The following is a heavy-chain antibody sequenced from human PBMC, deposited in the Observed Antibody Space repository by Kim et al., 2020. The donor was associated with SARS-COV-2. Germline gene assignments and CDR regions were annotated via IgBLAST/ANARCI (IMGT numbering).Heavy chain of an antibody. V-gene: IGHV3-53*04. CDR3: ARESRKTSVVVTAIHNWYFDL. D-gene: IGHD2-21*02. Sequence: GGSLRLSCAASGFTVSSNYMSWVRQAPGKGLEWVSVIYSGGSTYYADSVKGRFTISRHNSKNTLYLQMNSLRAEDTAVYYCARESRKTSVVVTAIHNWYFDLWGRGTLVTVSS. J-gene: IGHJ2*01. CDR1: GFTVSSNY. CDR2: IYSGGST.